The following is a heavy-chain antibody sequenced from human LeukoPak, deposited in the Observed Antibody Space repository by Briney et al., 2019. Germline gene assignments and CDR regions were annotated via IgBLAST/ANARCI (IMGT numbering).Heavy chain of an antibody. D-gene: IGHD6-6*01. CDR2: IWYDGSNK. CDR3: ARGHPQYSSYDAFDI. V-gene: IGHV3-33*01. J-gene: IGHJ3*02. Sequence: GGSLRLSCAASGFTFSSYGMHWVRQAPGKGLEWVAVIWYDGSNKYYADSVKGRFTISRDNSKNTLYLQMNSLRAEDTAVYYCARGHPQYSSYDAFDIWGQGTMVTVSS. CDR1: GFTFSSYG.